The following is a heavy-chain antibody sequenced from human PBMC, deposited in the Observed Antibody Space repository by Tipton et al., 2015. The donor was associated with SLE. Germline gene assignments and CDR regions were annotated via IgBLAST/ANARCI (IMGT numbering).Heavy chain of an antibody. D-gene: IGHD2-15*01. V-gene: IGHV4-61*02. Sequence: LRLSCTVSGGSITSETYYWNWIRQPAGKGLEWIGRIYTSGTTNYNPSLKSRVTISVDTSKNQISLNLSSVTAADTAVYYCAQKGRGGLGLVDYWGQGTLVTVSS. CDR2: IYTSGTT. CDR3: AQKGRGGLGLVDY. J-gene: IGHJ4*02. CDR1: GGSITSETYY.